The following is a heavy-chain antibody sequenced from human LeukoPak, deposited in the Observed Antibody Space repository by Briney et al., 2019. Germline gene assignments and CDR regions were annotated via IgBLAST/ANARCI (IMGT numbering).Heavy chain of an antibody. V-gene: IGHV3-48*02. J-gene: IGHJ5*02. CDR2: ISSDSDTI. CDR3: AREAYSSSWFNWFDP. D-gene: IGHD6-13*01. Sequence: PGGSLRLSCVASGFTFSNAWMSWVRQAPGKGLEWLSYISSDSDTIYYVDSVKGRFTISRDNAKNSLYLQMNSLRDEDTAVYYCAREAYSSSWFNWFDPWGQGILVTVSS. CDR1: GFTFSNAW.